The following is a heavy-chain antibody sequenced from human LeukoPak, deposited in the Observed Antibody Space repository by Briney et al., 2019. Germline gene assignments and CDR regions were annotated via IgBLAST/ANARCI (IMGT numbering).Heavy chain of an antibody. Sequence: SETLSLTCTVSRGSISRYYWSWIRQPPGKGLEWIGYLYYSGSTNYNPSLKSRVTISVDTSKSQFSLKLSSVTAADTAVYYCSRHWSDGGDYPFDCWGQGTLVTVSS. J-gene: IGHJ4*02. CDR3: SRHWSDGGDYPFDC. CDR1: RGSISRYY. D-gene: IGHD2-21*02. CDR2: LYYSGST. V-gene: IGHV4-59*08.